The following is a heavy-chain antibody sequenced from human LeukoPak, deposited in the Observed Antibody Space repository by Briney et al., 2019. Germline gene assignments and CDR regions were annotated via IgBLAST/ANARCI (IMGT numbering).Heavy chain of an antibody. J-gene: IGHJ3*02. CDR2: ISSGSGTI. Sequence: PGGSLRLSCAASGFTFSTYGMNWGRQAPGKGLEWVSYISSGSGTIYYADSVKGRFTISRDNSKNTLYLQMNSLRAEDTAVYYCAKDPNGDYIGSFDIWGQGTMVTVSS. CDR1: GFTFSTYG. D-gene: IGHD4-17*01. V-gene: IGHV3-48*04. CDR3: AKDPNGDYIGSFDI.